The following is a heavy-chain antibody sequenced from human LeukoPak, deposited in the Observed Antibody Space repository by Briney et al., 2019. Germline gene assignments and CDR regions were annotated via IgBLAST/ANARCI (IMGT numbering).Heavy chain of an antibody. Sequence: GGSLRLSCAASGFALSSHWMTWVRQVPGRGAEWVANVNRDGSETYYLDSVKGRFTISKDNAKNSLYLQMNSLRAEDTALYHCARNNGMDVWGQGTTVIVSS. J-gene: IGHJ6*02. CDR1: GFALSSHW. CDR2: VNRDGSET. CDR3: ARNNGMDV. V-gene: IGHV3-7*03.